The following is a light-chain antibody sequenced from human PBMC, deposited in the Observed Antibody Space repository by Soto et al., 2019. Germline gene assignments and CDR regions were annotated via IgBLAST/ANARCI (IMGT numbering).Light chain of an antibody. CDR2: GAS. CDR3: QQYNDWPRT. Sequence: EIVMTQSPATLSVSPGERATLSCRASQSISGNLVWYQQKPGQAARLLIYGASTRATGIPARFSGSGSGTDFTLTISSLQSEDFAVYYGQQYNDWPRTFGQGTKVEIK. CDR1: QSISGN. V-gene: IGKV3-15*01. J-gene: IGKJ1*01.